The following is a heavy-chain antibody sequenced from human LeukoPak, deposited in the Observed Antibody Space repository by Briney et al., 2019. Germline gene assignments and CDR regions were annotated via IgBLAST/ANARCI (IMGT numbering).Heavy chain of an antibody. V-gene: IGHV3-7*01. CDR2: IKKDGSEK. CDR1: GFTFRNHW. CDR3: ARRYMATSAEDFDY. Sequence: GGSLRLSCAASGFTFRNHWMTWVRQAPGKGLEWVANIKKDGSEKYYVDSVKGRFTISRDNAKNSLCLQMNSLRAEDTAVYYCARRYMATSAEDFDYWGQGTLVTVSS. J-gene: IGHJ4*02. D-gene: IGHD3-16*02.